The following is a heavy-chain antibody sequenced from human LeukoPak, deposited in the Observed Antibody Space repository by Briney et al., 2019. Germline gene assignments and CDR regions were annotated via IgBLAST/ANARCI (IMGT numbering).Heavy chain of an antibody. V-gene: IGHV4-38-2*02. J-gene: IGHJ4*02. Sequence: PSETLSLTCTVSGYSINSGYFWGWVRPPPGKGPEWIGSIFHTGDVYYNPSLRSRVTLSIDTSRNQVSLKVTSVTAADTALYYCARVVASTSIDSWGQGILVTVSS. CDR2: IFHTGDV. CDR3: ARVVASTSIDS. CDR1: GYSINSGYF. D-gene: IGHD2-15*01.